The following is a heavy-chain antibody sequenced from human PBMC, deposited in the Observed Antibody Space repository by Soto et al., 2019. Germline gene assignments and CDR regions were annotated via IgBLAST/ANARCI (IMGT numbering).Heavy chain of an antibody. CDR3: SPRIAACPIPPQ. V-gene: IGHV3-49*03. J-gene: IGHJ4*02. CDR2: IRSKAYGGTT. Sequence: GGSLRLSCTASGFTFGDYAMSWFRQAPGKGLEWVGFIRSKAYGGTTEYAASVKGRFTISRDDSKSIAYLQMNSLKTEDTAVYYCSPRIAACPIPPQRGQGTLVTSPQ. CDR1: GFTFGDYA. D-gene: IGHD6-13*01.